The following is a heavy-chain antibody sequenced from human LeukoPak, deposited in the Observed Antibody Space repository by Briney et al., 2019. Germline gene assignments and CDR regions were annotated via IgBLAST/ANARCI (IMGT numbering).Heavy chain of an antibody. J-gene: IGHJ4*02. V-gene: IGHV4-38-2*01. CDR3: ARVVVVVAAREYYFDY. CDR1: GYPISSGYY. Sequence: SETLSLTCAVSGYPISSGYYWGWIRQPPGKGLEWIGSIYHSGSTYYNPSLKSRVTISVDTSKNQFSLKLSSVTAADTAVYYCARVVVVVAAREYYFDYWGQGTLVTVSS. CDR2: IYHSGST. D-gene: IGHD2-15*01.